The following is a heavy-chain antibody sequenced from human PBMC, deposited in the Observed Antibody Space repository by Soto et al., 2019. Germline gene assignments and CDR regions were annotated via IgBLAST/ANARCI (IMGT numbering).Heavy chain of an antibody. CDR3: ALSKHLWSVPQRTNWFDP. CDR2: INADNGNT. CDR1: GYTFTNIA. V-gene: IGHV1-3*01. D-gene: IGHD3-10*02. Sequence: ASVKVSCKTSGYTFTNIASHWVRQAPGQRLEWMGWINADNGNTEYSQRFQGRVTIARDTSASTAYMELTSLTSKDTAAYYCALSKHLWSVPQRTNWFDPWGQGTLVTVSS. J-gene: IGHJ5*02.